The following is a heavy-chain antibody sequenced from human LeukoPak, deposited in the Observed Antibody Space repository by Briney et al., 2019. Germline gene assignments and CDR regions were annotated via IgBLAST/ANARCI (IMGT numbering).Heavy chain of an antibody. Sequence: PGGSLRLSCAASGFTFDDYAMHWVRQAPGKGLEWVSGISWNSGSIGYADSVKGRFTISRDNAKNSLYLQMNSLRAEDTALYYCAKDSYYGSGSYRPKGAFDIWGQGTTVTVSS. CDR2: ISWNSGSI. J-gene: IGHJ3*02. CDR3: AKDSYYGSGSYRPKGAFDI. V-gene: IGHV3-9*01. CDR1: GFTFDDYA. D-gene: IGHD3-10*01.